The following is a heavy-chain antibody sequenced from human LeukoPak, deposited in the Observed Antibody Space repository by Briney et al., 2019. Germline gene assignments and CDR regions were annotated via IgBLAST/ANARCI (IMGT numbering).Heavy chain of an antibody. CDR1: GYTFTGYY. D-gene: IGHD2-21*02. CDR3: ARERSGGTKYCDGDCPDAFDI. J-gene: IGHJ3*02. Sequence: ASVKVSCKASGYTFTGYYMHWVRQAPGQGLEWMGWINLNSGGTNYAQKFQGRVTMTRDTSISTAYMELSRLRSDDTAVYYCARERSGGTKYCDGDCPDAFDIWGQGTMVTVSS. CDR2: INLNSGGT. V-gene: IGHV1-2*02.